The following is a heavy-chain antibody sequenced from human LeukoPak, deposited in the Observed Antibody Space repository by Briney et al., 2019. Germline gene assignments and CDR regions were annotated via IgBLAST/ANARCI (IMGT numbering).Heavy chain of an antibody. J-gene: IGHJ4*02. CDR3: ARDLDSYGYFVY. Sequence: ASVKVSCKASGYTFTSYGISWVRQAPGQGLEWMGWISAYNGNTNYAQKLQGRVTMTTDTSTSAAYMELRSLRSDDTAVYYCARDLDSYGYFVYWGQGTLVTVSS. CDR1: GYTFTSYG. CDR2: ISAYNGNT. D-gene: IGHD5-18*01. V-gene: IGHV1-18*01.